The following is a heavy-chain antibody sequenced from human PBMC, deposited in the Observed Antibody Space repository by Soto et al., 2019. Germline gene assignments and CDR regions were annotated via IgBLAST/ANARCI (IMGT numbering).Heavy chain of an antibody. CDR3: ARGDDMKMGGYYFDY. CDR2: IWYDGSNK. J-gene: IGHJ4*02. CDR1: GFTFSSYG. D-gene: IGHD3-9*01. Sequence: GGSLRLSCAASGFTFSSYGMHWVRQAPGKGLEWVAVIWYDGSNKYYADSVKGRFTISRDNSKNTLYLQMNSLRAEDTAVYYCARGDDMKMGGYYFDYWGQGTLVTVSS. V-gene: IGHV3-33*01.